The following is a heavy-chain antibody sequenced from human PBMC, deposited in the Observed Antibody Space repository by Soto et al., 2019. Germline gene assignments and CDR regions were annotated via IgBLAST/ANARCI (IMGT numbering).Heavy chain of an antibody. D-gene: IGHD1-7*01. CDR3: ARDRVGTTSFDP. V-gene: IGHV1-69*06. CDR1: GFTFSSYA. Sequence: QVQLVESGGGVVQPGRSLRLSCAASGFTFSSYAMHWVRQAPGKGLEWVGGIIPIFGTANYAQKFQGRVTITADKSTSTAYMELSSLRSEDTAVYYCARDRVGTTSFDPWGQGTLVTVSS. CDR2: IIPIFGTA. J-gene: IGHJ5*02.